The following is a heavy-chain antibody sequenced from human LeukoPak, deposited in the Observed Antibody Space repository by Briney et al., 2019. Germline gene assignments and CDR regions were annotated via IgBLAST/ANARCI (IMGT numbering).Heavy chain of an antibody. D-gene: IGHD3-16*02. CDR3: ARLSTPNLYYFDY. CDR2: INPNSGVT. CDR1: GYTFTGYY. Sequence: ASVKVSCTASGYTFTGYYMHWVRQAPGQGLEWMGWINPNSGVTYYAQKFQGRVSMTRDTSISTAYMEVSRLRSDDSALYYRARLSTPNLYYFDYWGQGTLVTVSS. J-gene: IGHJ4*02. V-gene: IGHV1-2*02.